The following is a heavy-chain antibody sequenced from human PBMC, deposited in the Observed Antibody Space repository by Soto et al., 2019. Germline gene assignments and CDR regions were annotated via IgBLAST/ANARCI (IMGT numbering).Heavy chain of an antibody. CDR2: IYYSGST. D-gene: IGHD2-15*01. CDR1: GGSISSYY. Sequence: QVQLQESGPGLVKPSETLSLTCTVSGGSISSYYWSWIRQPPGKGLEWIGYIYYSGSTNYNPSLKSRVTISVDTSKNQFSLKLSSVTAADTAVYYCARSMGLYCSGGSCYGGDWFDPWGKGTLVTVSS. V-gene: IGHV4-59*01. J-gene: IGHJ5*02. CDR3: ARSMGLYCSGGSCYGGDWFDP.